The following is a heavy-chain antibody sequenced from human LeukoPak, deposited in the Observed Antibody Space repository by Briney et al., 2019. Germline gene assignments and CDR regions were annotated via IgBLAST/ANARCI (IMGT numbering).Heavy chain of an antibody. CDR1: GFTFSTYA. D-gene: IGHD1-26*01. J-gene: IGHJ4*02. V-gene: IGHV3-23*01. CDR3: AKHSGTYYGFEY. Sequence: PGGSLRLSCAASGFTFSTYAMSWVRQAPGRGLEWVSAVDSTGGSTYYTDSVKGRFTISRDNSKNTLYLQMNSLRAEDTAIYYCAKHSGTYYGFEYWGQGTLVTVSS. CDR2: VDSTGGST.